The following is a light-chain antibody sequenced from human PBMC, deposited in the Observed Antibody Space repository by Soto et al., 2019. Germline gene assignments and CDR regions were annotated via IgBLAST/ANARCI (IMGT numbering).Light chain of an antibody. Sequence: DIQMTQSPSSLSASVGDRVTITCRASQSIDNNLNWYQQKPGQAPKLLIYVAFSLQSGVPSRFSGSVSGTDFTLTISRLQPEDFATYYCQQSYSTPYTFGQGTILEIK. CDR2: VAF. V-gene: IGKV1-39*01. CDR1: QSIDNN. CDR3: QQSYSTPYT. J-gene: IGKJ2*01.